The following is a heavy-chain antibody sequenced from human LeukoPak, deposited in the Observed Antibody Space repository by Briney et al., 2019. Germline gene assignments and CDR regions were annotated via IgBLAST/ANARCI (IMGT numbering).Heavy chain of an antibody. CDR1: GFTFSSYS. Sequence: GGSLRLSCAASGFTFSSYSMNWVRQAPGKGLEWVSSISSSSSYIYYADSVKGRFTISRDNAKNSLYLQMNSLRAEDTAVYYFARGGRIVVVPAAIPHYYYYMDVWGKGTTVTVSS. V-gene: IGHV3-21*01. J-gene: IGHJ6*03. D-gene: IGHD2-2*01. CDR3: ARGGRIVVVPAAIPHYYYYMDV. CDR2: ISSSSSYI.